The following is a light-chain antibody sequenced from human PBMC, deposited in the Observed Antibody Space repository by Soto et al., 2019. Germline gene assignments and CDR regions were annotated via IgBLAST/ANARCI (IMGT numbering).Light chain of an antibody. CDR2: DVS. CDR1: EDIRNY. V-gene: IGKV1-33*01. J-gene: IGKJ2*03. Sequence: DVQMTQSPSSLSASVGDRVTITCQASEDIRNYLNWYQKKPGKAPKLLIYDVSNLETGVPSRFSGSGFETYFTFTISSLQPEDIATYYCHHYASIPYSFGQWTTLEIK. CDR3: HHYASIPYS.